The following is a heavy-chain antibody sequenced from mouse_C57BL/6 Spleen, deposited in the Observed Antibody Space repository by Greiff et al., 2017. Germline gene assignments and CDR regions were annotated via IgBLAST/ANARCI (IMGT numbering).Heavy chain of an antibody. Sequence: QVQLQQPGAELVKPGASVKLSCKASGYTFTSYWMHWVKQRPGQGLEWIGMIHPNSGSTNYNEKFKSKATLTVDKSSSTAYMQRSSLTSEDSAVYYCARKGPYAMDYWGQGTSVTVSS. V-gene: IGHV1-64*01. CDR3: ARKGPYAMDY. CDR2: IHPNSGST. D-gene: IGHD3-3*01. CDR1: GYTFTSYW. J-gene: IGHJ4*01.